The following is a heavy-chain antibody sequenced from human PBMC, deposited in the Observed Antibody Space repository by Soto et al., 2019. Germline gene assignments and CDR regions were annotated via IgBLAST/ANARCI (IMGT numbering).Heavy chain of an antibody. V-gene: IGHV3-23*01. D-gene: IGHD2-15*01. CDR2: ISPGGGST. CDR3: AKDRGSGDQGRVRFDP. J-gene: IGHJ5*02. Sequence: EVQLLESGGDLVQPGGSLRLSCAASRFTFSSYAMSWVRQAPGKGLEWVSTISPGGGSTYYADSVEGRFTISRDNSKSTLHLQLNSLRDDDTAVYYCAKDRGSGDQGRVRFDPWGQGTLVTVSS. CDR1: RFTFSSYA.